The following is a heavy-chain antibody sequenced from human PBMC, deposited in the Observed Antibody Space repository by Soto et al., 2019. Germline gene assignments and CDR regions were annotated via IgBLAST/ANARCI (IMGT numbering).Heavy chain of an antibody. CDR2: IGTAGDT. J-gene: IGHJ3*02. CDR1: GLTFSSYD. V-gene: IGHV3-13*01. D-gene: IGHD3-10*01. CDR3: VRGSPFGSFDI. Sequence: EVQLVESGGGLVQPGGSLSLSCAASGLTFSSYDMHWVRQATGKGLEWVSAIGTAGDTYYPGSVNGRFTISRENDKNSLYRQMDSLSAEDTAVYYCVRGSPFGSFDIWGQGRMVTVSS.